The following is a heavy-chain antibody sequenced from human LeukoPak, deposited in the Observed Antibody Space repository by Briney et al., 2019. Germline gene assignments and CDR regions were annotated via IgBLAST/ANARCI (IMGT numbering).Heavy chain of an antibody. Sequence: GGPLRLSCAASGFTFSSYWMTWVRQAPGKGLEWVASINEDGSEKHYVDSVEGRFSISRDNPKSALYLQMNTLSAEDTAVYYCARDPGRRFDYWGQGTLVTVSS. V-gene: IGHV3-7*01. J-gene: IGHJ4*02. CDR3: ARDPGRRFDY. CDR2: INEDGSEK. CDR1: GFTFSSYW.